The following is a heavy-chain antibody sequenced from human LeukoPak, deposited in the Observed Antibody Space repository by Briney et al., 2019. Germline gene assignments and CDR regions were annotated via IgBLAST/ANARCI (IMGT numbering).Heavy chain of an antibody. D-gene: IGHD6-13*01. CDR3: ARDVYNSRFYGFDY. J-gene: IGHJ4*02. CDR2: IYVSGIT. CDR1: DGSIRDYF. V-gene: IGHV4-4*07. Sequence: SETLSLTCTVSDGSIRDYFWSWIRKPAGKGLEWIGRIYVSGITNSNPYLKSQVTMSLDTSKNQFSLRLTSVTAADTAVYYCARDVYNSRFYGFDYWGQGTLVTVSS.